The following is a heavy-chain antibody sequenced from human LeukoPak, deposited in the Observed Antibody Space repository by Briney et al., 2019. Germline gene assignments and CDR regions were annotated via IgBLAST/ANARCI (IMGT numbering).Heavy chain of an antibody. Sequence: GGSLRLSCAASGFTVSSNYMSWVRQAPGKGLEWVPVIYSGGSTYYADSVKGRFTISRDNSKNTLYLQMNSLRAEDTAVYYCARDSGDYYFDYWGQGTLVTVSS. CDR1: GFTVSSNY. V-gene: IGHV3-53*01. CDR2: IYSGGST. J-gene: IGHJ4*02. D-gene: IGHD4-17*01. CDR3: ARDSGDYYFDY.